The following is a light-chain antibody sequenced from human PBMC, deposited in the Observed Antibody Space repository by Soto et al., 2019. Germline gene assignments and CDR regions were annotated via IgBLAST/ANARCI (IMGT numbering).Light chain of an antibody. V-gene: IGKV3-20*01. Sequence: ENVLTQSPVTLSLSPGERATLSCRASQSVRSSYLAWYQQKPGQAPRLLIYGASSRATGIPDRFSGSGSGTDFTLTISRLEPEDFAVYYCQQYGSSPPITFGQGTRLEIK. CDR1: QSVRSSY. J-gene: IGKJ5*01. CDR3: QQYGSSPPIT. CDR2: GAS.